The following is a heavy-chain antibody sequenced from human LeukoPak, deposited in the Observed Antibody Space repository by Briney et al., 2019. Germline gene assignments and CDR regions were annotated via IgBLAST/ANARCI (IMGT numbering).Heavy chain of an antibody. D-gene: IGHD4-17*01. V-gene: IGHV3-48*03. J-gene: IGHJ4*02. CDR3: ARANGEYDY. Sequence: PGGSLRLSCAASGFTFSSYEMNWVPQAPGKGLEWVSYISSSGSTKYYADSVKGRFTISRDNAKNSLYLQMNSLRAEDTAVYYCARANGEYDYWGQGTLVTVSS. CDR2: ISSSGSTK. CDR1: GFTFSSYE.